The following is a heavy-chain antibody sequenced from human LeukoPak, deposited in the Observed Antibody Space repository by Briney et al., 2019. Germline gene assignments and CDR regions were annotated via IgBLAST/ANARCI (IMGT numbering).Heavy chain of an antibody. Sequence: GTSVKVSCKASGYTFTSYAMHWVRQAPGQRLEWMGWINAGNGNTKYSQKFQGRVTITRDTSASTAYMELSSPRSEDTAVYYYARDSSGWYYFDYWGQGTLVTVSS. J-gene: IGHJ4*02. CDR1: GYTFTSYA. CDR2: INAGNGNT. D-gene: IGHD6-19*01. CDR3: ARDSSGWYYFDY. V-gene: IGHV1-3*01.